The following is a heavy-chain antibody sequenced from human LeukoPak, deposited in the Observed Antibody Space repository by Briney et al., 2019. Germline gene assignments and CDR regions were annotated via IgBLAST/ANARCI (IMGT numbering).Heavy chain of an antibody. J-gene: IGHJ5*02. CDR1: DDSISPHY. CDR3: AGGFYDNSGNSSPLDL. D-gene: IGHD3-22*01. Sequence: SETLSLTCSVSDDSISPHYWNWIRQPPGKALEWIGFVYHTGTTWYNPSLKSRVTISVDTSENQLFLKLNSVTAADTAVYYCAGGFYDNSGNSSPLDLWGQGTLVTVSS. V-gene: IGHV4-59*08. CDR2: VYHTGTT.